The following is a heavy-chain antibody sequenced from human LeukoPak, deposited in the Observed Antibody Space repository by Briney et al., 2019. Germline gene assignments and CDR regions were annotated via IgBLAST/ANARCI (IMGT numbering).Heavy chain of an antibody. CDR2: MNPNSGNT. J-gene: IGHJ6*03. Sequence: ASVKVSCKASGYTFTSYDINWVRQATGQGLEWMGWMNPNSGNTGYAQKFQGRVTMTRNTSISTAYMELSSLRSEDTAVYYCARSYFYGPGYYYYYMDVWSKGTTVTVSS. CDR1: GYTFTSYD. CDR3: ARSYFYGPGYYYYYMDV. D-gene: IGHD4-17*01. V-gene: IGHV1-8*01.